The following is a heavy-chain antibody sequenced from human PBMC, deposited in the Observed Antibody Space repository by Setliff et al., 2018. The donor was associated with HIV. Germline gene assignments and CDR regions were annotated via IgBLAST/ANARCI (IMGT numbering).Heavy chain of an antibody. CDR2: IYPGDSDT. CDR3: ARHIRCSSTSCYYGLDY. CDR1: GYSFTSYW. Sequence: PGESLKISCKGSGYSFTSYWIGWVRQMPGKGLEWRGIIYPGDSDTRYSPSFQGQITITTDKSITAAYLQWSSLKASDTAMYYWARHIRCSSTSCYYGLDYWGQGTLVTVSS. J-gene: IGHJ4*02. V-gene: IGHV5-51*01. D-gene: IGHD2-2*01.